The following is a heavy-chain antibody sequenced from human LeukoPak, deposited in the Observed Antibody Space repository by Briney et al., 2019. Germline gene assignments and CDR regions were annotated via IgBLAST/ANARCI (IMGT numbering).Heavy chain of an antibody. CDR1: EFTFSNYV. J-gene: IGHJ4*02. CDR3: AKSTSSSGSFYSGLDY. Sequence: GGSLRLSCAASEFTFSNYVMTWVRQAPGKGLEWVSCISGSGGSTYYADSVKGRFTISRDDSKNTLYLQMNSLRAEDTAIYYCAKSTSSSGSFYSGLDYWGQGTLVTVSS. V-gene: IGHV3-23*01. D-gene: IGHD2-15*01. CDR2: ISGSGGST.